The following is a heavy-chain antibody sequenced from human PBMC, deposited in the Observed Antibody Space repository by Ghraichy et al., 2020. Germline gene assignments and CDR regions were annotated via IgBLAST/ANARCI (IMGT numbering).Heavy chain of an antibody. CDR2: IDTAGDT. D-gene: IGHD2-15*01. CDR1: GFIFSRYD. V-gene: IGHV3-13*01. J-gene: IGHJ6*02. CDR3: ARGDSGGYYFYYGIDV. Sequence: GGSLRLSCAASGFIFSRYDMPWVRQAPGKGLEWVSAIDTAGDTYYPGSVKGRFTISRENAKNSLYLQMNSLGAGDTAVYYCARGDSGGYYFYYGIDVWGPGTTGNVAS.